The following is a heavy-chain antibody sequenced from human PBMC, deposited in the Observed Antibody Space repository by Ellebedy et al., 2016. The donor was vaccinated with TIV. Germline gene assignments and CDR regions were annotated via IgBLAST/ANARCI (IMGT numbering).Heavy chain of an antibody. CDR1: GGSISSGDYY. CDR3: ARFITMVVVVMHNDAFDI. CDR2: IYYSGST. V-gene: IGHV4-30-4*01. Sequence: MPSETLSLTCTVSGGSISSGDYYWSWIRQPPGKGLEWIGYIYYSGSTYYNPSLKSRVSISVDTSKNQFSLKLSSVTAADTAVYYCARFITMVVVVMHNDAFDIWGQGTMVTVSS. J-gene: IGHJ3*02. D-gene: IGHD3-22*01.